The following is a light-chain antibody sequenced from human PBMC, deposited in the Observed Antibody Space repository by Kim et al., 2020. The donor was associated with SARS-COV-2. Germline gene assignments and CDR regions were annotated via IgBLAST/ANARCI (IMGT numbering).Light chain of an antibody. CDR1: KLGDKS. J-gene: IGLJ2*01. CDR3: QVRDSSTADVV. CDR2: QDS. V-gene: IGLV3-1*01. Sequence: PGQTASITCSGDKLGDKSACWYQQKPDQSPVLVIYQDSQRLSGIPERFSGFNSGNTATLTISGTQAMDEADYYCQVRDSSTADVVFGGGTKLTVL.